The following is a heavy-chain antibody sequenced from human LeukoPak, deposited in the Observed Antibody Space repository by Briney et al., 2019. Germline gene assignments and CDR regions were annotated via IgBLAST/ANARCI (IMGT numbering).Heavy chain of an antibody. CDR2: IYYSGST. CDR3: ARNGARYYYGMDV. D-gene: IGHD2-8*01. Sequence: SETLSLTCTVSGASINSYYWSWIRQPPGKGLEWIGYIYYSGSTNYNPPLKSRVTISVDTSKNQFSLKLSSVTAADTAVYYCARNGARYYYGMDVWGQGTTVTVSS. J-gene: IGHJ6*02. V-gene: IGHV4-59*01. CDR1: GASINSYY.